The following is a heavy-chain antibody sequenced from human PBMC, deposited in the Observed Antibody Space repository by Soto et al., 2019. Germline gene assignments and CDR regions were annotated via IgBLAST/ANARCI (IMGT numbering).Heavy chain of an antibody. J-gene: IGHJ4*02. CDR2: IKQDGSEK. D-gene: IGHD3-9*01. V-gene: IGHV3-7*01. Sequence: GGSLRLSCAASGFTFSSYWMSWVRQAPGKGLEWVANIKQDGSEKYYVDSVKGRFTISRDNAKNSLYLQMNSLRAEDTAVYYCARGLRYFDWLLQYYFDYWGQGTLVTVSS. CDR3: ARGLRYFDWLLQYYFDY. CDR1: GFTFSSYW.